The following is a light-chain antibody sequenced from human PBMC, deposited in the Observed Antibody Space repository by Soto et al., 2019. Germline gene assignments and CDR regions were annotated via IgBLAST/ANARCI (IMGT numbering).Light chain of an antibody. CDR1: QSISSW. CDR2: KAS. Sequence: DIQMTQSPSTLSASVGDRVIITCRASQSISSWLAWYQQKPGEAPKVLIYKASSLESGVPSRFSGSGSGTECTLTISSLQPDDFATYYCQQYDTYPWTFGQGTKVEIK. CDR3: QQYDTYPWT. V-gene: IGKV1-5*03. J-gene: IGKJ1*01.